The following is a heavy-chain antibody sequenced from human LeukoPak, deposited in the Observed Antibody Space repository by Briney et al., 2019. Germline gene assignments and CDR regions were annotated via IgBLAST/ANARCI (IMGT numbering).Heavy chain of an antibody. J-gene: IGHJ4*02. D-gene: IGHD3-22*01. V-gene: IGHV3-53*01. CDR1: GFTVSSSY. CDR3: ARRAGDYSHPYDY. CDR2: IYSGGTT. Sequence: PGGSLRLSCTASGFTVSSSYMIWVRQAPGKGLEWVSVIYSGGTTYYVDSVKGRFTISRDNSKNTLYLQMNSLRAEDTAMYYCARRAGDYSHPYDYWGQGTLVTVSS.